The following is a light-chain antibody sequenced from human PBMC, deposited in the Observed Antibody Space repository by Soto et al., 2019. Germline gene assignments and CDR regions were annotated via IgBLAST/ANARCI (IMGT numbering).Light chain of an antibody. Sequence: QSVLTQPASVSGSPGQTITISCTGTSSDVGGYNYVSWYQQHPGKAPKLMIYDVSYRPSGVSNRFSGSKSGNTASLTISGLQAEDEADYYCSSYTSSSTFLYVFGTGTKVTVL. V-gene: IGLV2-14*01. CDR1: SSDVGGYNY. CDR2: DVS. CDR3: SSYTSSSTFLYV. J-gene: IGLJ1*01.